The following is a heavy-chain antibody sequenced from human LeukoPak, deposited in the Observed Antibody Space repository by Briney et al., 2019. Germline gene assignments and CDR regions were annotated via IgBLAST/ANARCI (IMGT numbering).Heavy chain of an antibody. J-gene: IGHJ4*02. CDR3: ARAGEGIFDY. D-gene: IGHD3-10*01. Sequence: ASVKVSCKASGYTFTGYYMHWVRQAPGQGLEWMGWINPNSGNTGYAQKFQGRVTITRNTSISTAYMELSSLRSEDTAVYYCARAGEGIFDYWGQGTLVTVSS. CDR2: INPNSGNT. CDR1: GYTFTGYY. V-gene: IGHV1-8*03.